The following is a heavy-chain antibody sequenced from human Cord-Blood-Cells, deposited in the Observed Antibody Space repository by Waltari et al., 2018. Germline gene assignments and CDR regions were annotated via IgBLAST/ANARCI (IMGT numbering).Heavy chain of an antibody. J-gene: IGHJ4*02. CDR1: GGSTSSSSYY. CDR2: IYYSGST. CDR3: ARLIVVVTAILDY. D-gene: IGHD2-21*02. V-gene: IGHV4-39*01. Sequence: QLQLQESGPGLVKPSETLSLPCTVSGGSTSSSSYYWGWIRQSPGKGLEWIGRIYYSGSTNHNPSLKSRVTISVDTSKNQFSLRLSSVTAADTAVYYCARLIVVVTAILDYWGQGTLVTVSS.